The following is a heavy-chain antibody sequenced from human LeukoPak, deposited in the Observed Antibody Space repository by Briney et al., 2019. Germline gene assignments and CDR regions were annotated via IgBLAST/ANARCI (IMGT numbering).Heavy chain of an antibody. Sequence: QPGGSLRLSCAASGFTVSSKYMSWVRQAPEKGLEWVSVLHTGSTTYYADSVKARFTISRDNSKNMLYLQMNSLRAEDTAVYYCAREAIGLAYFDSWGQGTLVTVSS. CDR3: AREAIGLAYFDS. CDR1: GFTVSSKY. V-gene: IGHV3-53*01. CDR2: LHTGSTT. J-gene: IGHJ4*02. D-gene: IGHD3/OR15-3a*01.